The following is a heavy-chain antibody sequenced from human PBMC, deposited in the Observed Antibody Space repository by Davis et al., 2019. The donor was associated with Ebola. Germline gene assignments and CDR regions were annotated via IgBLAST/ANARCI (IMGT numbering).Heavy chain of an antibody. CDR1: GFTFSSYW. CDR2: INTDGSFT. J-gene: IGHJ4*02. V-gene: IGHV3-74*01. Sequence: PGGSLRLSCAASGFTFSSYWMHWVRQTPGKGLVWVSRINTDGSFTDYADSVKGRFTISRDNSKNTLYLQVNSLRAEDTAVYYCARGGQQFSFFDHWGQGTLVTVTS. D-gene: IGHD5-24*01. CDR3: ARGGQQFSFFDH.